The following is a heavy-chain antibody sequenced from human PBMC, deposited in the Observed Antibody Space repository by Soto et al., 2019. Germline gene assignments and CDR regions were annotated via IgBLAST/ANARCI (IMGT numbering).Heavy chain of an antibody. CDR3: ARSGIAVAGDYYYYGMDV. V-gene: IGHV4-59*01. CDR1: GGSISSYY. Sequence: PSETLSLTCTVSGGSISSYYWSLIRQPPGKGLEWIGYIYYSGSTNYNPSLKSRVTISVDTSKNQFSLKLSSVTAADTAVYYCARSGIAVAGDYYYYGMDVWGQGTTVTVSS. CDR2: IYYSGST. D-gene: IGHD6-19*01. J-gene: IGHJ6*02.